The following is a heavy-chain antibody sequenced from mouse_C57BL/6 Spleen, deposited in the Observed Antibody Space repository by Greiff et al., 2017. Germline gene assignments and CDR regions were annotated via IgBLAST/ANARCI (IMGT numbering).Heavy chain of an antibody. J-gene: IGHJ1*03. V-gene: IGHV5-16*01. CDR2: INYDGSST. CDR3: ARALRFHWYFDV. CDR1: GFTFSDYY. Sequence: EVMLVESEGGLVQPGSSMKLSCTASGFTFSDYYMAWVRQVPEKGLEWVANINYDGSSTYYLDSLKSRFIISRDNAKNILYLQMSSLKSEDTATYYCARALRFHWYFDVWGTGTTVTVSS. D-gene: IGHD1-1*01.